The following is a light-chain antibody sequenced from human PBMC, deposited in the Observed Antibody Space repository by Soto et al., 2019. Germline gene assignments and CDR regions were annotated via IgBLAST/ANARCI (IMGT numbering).Light chain of an antibody. CDR1: ITEIGAYNY. Sequence: QSALTQPASVSGSPGQSITISCTGTITEIGAYNYVSWYQQHPGKAPKLLIYGGSRRRSGVPNRFSGSKSGNAAYLTISGLQADDEAEYSCSSYTSSITPYVFGTGTKVTVL. CDR2: GGS. V-gene: IGLV2-14*01. CDR3: SSYTSSITPYV. J-gene: IGLJ1*01.